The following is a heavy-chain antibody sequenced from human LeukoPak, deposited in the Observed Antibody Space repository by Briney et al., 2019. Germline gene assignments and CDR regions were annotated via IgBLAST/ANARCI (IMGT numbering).Heavy chain of an antibody. CDR1: GGSISSSSYY. J-gene: IGHJ5*02. Sequence: SETLSLTCTVSGGSISSSSYYWGWIRQPPGKGLEWIGSIYYSGSTYYNPSLKSRVTISVDTSKNQFSLKLSSVTAADTAVYYCASRYCSSTSCYWPGWFDPWGQGTLVTVSS. CDR2: IYYSGST. V-gene: IGHV4-39*07. CDR3: ASRYCSSTSCYWPGWFDP. D-gene: IGHD2-2*01.